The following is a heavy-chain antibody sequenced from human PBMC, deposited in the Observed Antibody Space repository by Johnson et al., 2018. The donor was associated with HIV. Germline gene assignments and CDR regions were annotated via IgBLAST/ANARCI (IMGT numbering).Heavy chain of an antibody. J-gene: IGHJ3*02. CDR1: EFTVSSNY. CDR2: IYSGGST. CDR3: ARDRGYSSSSANAFDI. V-gene: IGHV3-66*02. Sequence: VQLVESGGGVVQPGRSLRLSCAASEFTVSSNYMSWVRQAPGKGLEWVSVIYSGGSTYYADSVKGRFTISRDNSKNTLYLQMNSLRAEDTAVYYCARDRGYSSSSANAFDIWGQGTMVTVSS. D-gene: IGHD6-6*01.